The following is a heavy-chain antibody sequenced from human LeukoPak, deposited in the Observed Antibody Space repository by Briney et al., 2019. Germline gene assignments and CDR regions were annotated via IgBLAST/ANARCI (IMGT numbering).Heavy chain of an antibody. V-gene: IGHV1-2*02. CDR3: ARGGPTPYYYDSSGYYSSFDY. CDR2: INPNSGGT. Sequence: ASVKVSCKASGYTFTSYYMHWVRQAPGQGLEWMGWINPNSGGTNYAQKFQGRVTMTRDTSISTAYMELSRLRSDDTAVYYCARGGPTPYYYDSSGYYSSFDYWGQGTLVTVSS. D-gene: IGHD3-22*01. CDR1: GYTFTSYY. J-gene: IGHJ4*02.